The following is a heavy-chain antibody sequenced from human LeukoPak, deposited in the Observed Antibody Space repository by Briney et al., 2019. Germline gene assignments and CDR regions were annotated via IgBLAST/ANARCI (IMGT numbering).Heavy chain of an antibody. CDR3: ARVKPGIAVGIDY. D-gene: IGHD6-19*01. V-gene: IGHV3-21*01. Sequence: GGSLRLSCAASGFTFSSYSMNWVRQAPGKGLEWVSSISSSSSYIYYADSVKGRFTISRDNAKNSLYLQMNSLRAEDTAVYYCARVKPGIAVGIDYWGQGTLVTVSS. J-gene: IGHJ4*02. CDR2: ISSSSSYI. CDR1: GFTFSSYS.